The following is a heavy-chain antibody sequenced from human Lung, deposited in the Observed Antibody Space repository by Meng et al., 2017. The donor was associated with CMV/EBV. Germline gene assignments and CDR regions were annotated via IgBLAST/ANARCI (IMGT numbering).Heavy chain of an antibody. CDR1: YTVTGYS. D-gene: IGHD3-22*01. CDR2: INANSGAT. Sequence: YTVTGYSIHWVRQAPGQGLEWMGWINANSGATNYAQKFQGRVTMTRDTSITTAYMELSRLRSDDTALYYCARFNAIFYDSSGHYYDHWGQGTLVTVSS. V-gene: IGHV1-2*02. J-gene: IGHJ4*02. CDR3: ARFNAIFYDSSGHYYDH.